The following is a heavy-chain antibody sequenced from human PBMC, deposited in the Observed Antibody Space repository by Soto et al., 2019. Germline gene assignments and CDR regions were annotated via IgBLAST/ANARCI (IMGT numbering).Heavy chain of an antibody. Sequence: QVQLVQSGAEVKKPGASVKVSCKASGYTFTSYDINWVRQATGQGLEWMGWMNPNSGNTGYAQKFQGGVTMTRNTSISTAYMELSSLRSEDTAVYYCARDERGSWKYYYYYCGMDVWGQGTTVTVSS. J-gene: IGHJ6*02. CDR2: MNPNSGNT. D-gene: IGHD6-13*01. CDR1: GYTFTSYD. CDR3: ARDERGSWKYYYYYCGMDV. V-gene: IGHV1-8*01.